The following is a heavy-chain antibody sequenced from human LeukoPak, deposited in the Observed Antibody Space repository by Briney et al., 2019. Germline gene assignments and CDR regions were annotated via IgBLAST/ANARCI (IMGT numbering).Heavy chain of an antibody. V-gene: IGHV1-69-2*01. J-gene: IGHJ5*02. CDR1: GYTFTDYY. Sequence: GATVKISCTASGYTFTDYYIHWVQQAPGKGLEWMGRVDPENGKTKYSEKFQGRLTITADTSADTAYMEMSNLTSEDTAVYFCFANSGSYQGWFDPWGQGTLVTVSS. D-gene: IGHD1-26*01. CDR3: FANSGSYQGWFDP. CDR2: VDPENGKT.